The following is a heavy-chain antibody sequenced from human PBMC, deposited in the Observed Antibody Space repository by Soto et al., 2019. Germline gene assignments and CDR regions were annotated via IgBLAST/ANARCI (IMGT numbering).Heavy chain of an antibody. CDR2: IYPDDSDT. J-gene: IGHJ6*01. CDR3: AKIPRPGMDV. V-gene: IGHV5-51*01. CDR1: GYTFTKYW. Sequence: PGESLKISCQASGYTFTKYWVGWVRQMPGKGLEWMGIIYPDDSDTRYSPSFQGHVTISADKSISTAYLQWSSLKASDTAVYYCAKIPRPGMDVWGQGTTVTVSS.